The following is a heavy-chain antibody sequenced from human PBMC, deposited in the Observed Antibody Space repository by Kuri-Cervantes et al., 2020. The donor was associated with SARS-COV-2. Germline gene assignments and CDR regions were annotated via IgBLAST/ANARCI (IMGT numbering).Heavy chain of an antibody. Sequence: SETLSLTCTVSGGSISSGDYYWGWVRQPPGKGLEWIGEIYHSGSTNYNPSLKSRVTISVDKSKNQFSLKLSSVTAADTAVYYCARDHLHYDILTGYSPYGMDVWGQGTTVTVSS. CDR3: ARDHLHYDILTGYSPYGMDV. J-gene: IGHJ6*02. D-gene: IGHD3-9*01. V-gene: IGHV4-39*07. CDR2: IYHSGST. CDR1: GGSISSGDYY.